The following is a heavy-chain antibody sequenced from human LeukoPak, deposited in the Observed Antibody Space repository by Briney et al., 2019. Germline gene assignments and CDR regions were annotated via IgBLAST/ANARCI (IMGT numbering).Heavy chain of an antibody. J-gene: IGHJ6*02. D-gene: IGHD2-2*01. CDR3: ARAKNPYEHCSSTSCYYYYYGMDV. Sequence: GGSLRLSCAASGFTFSSYSMNWVRQAPGKGLEWVSSISSSSSYIYYADSVKGRFTISRDNAKNSLYLQMNSLRAEDTAVYYCARAKNPYEHCSSTSCYYYYYGMDVWGQGTTVTVSS. V-gene: IGHV3-21*01. CDR1: GFTFSSYS. CDR2: ISSSSSYI.